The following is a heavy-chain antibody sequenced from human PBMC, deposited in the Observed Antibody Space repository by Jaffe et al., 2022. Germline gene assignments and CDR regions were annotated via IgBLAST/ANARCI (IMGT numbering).Heavy chain of an antibody. CDR2: ISWDGGST. CDR3: AKAGYCSGGSCYSDWYFDL. D-gene: IGHD2-15*01. J-gene: IGHJ2*01. Sequence: EVQLVESGGVVVQPGGSLRLSCAASGFTFDDYTMHWVRQAPGKGLEWVSLISWDGGSTYYADSVKGRFTISRDNSKNSLYLQMNSLRTEDTALYYCAKAGYCSGGSCYSDWYFDLWGRGTLVTVSS. V-gene: IGHV3-43*01. CDR1: GFTFDDYT.